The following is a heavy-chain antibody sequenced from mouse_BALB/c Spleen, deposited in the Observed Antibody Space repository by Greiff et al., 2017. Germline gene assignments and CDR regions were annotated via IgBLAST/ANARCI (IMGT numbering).Heavy chain of an antibody. D-gene: IGHD1-1*01. J-gene: IGHJ4*01. Sequence: VQLQQSGAELVRPGALVKLSCKASGFNIKDYYMHWVKQRPEQGLEWIGWIDPENGNTIYDPKFQGKASITAYTSSNTAYLQLSSLTSEDTAVYYCARFPITPPYAMDYWGQGTSGTVAS. CDR1: GFNIKDYY. V-gene: IGHV14-1*02. CDR3: ARFPITPPYAMDY. CDR2: IDPENGNT.